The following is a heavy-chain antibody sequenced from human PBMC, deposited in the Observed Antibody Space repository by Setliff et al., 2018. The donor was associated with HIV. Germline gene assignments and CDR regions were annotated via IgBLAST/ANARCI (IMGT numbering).Heavy chain of an antibody. V-gene: IGHV3-48*03. CDR2: ISSSGSPL. CDR1: GFTFSSYE. CDR3: ASGDSSGWYLLFQQFDY. D-gene: IGHD6-19*01. Sequence: PGGSLRLSCAASGFTFSSYEMNWVRQAPGKGLEWVSYISSSGSPLYYADSVKGRFTISRDNSKNTLYLQMNSLRAEDTAVYYCASGDSSGWYLLFQQFDYWGQGTLVTVSS. J-gene: IGHJ4*02.